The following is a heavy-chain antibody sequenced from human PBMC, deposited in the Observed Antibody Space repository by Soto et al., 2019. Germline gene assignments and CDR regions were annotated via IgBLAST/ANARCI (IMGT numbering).Heavy chain of an antibody. Sequence: SETLSLTCAVSGGSISSNNWWSWVRQPPGKGLEWIGEIFHDGSVNYNPSLSGRVTISVDKSNNQVSLNLNSVTAADTAVYYCARDNGYSYGYTLDHWGQGTLVTVSS. CDR1: GGSISSNNW. D-gene: IGHD5-18*01. CDR2: IFHDGSV. CDR3: ARDNGYSYGYTLDH. J-gene: IGHJ4*02. V-gene: IGHV4-4*02.